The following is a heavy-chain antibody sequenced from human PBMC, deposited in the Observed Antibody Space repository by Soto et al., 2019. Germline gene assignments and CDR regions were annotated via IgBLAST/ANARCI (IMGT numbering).Heavy chain of an antibody. Sequence: SETLSLTCTVSGGSISSGGYYWSWIRQHPGKRLEWIGYIYYSGSTYYNPSLKSRVTISVDTSKNQFSLKLSSVTAADTAVYYCARAQTYYYDSSGLYGMDVWGQGTTVTAP. D-gene: IGHD3-22*01. V-gene: IGHV4-31*03. CDR1: GGSISSGGYY. CDR3: ARAQTYYYDSSGLYGMDV. J-gene: IGHJ6*02. CDR2: IYYSGST.